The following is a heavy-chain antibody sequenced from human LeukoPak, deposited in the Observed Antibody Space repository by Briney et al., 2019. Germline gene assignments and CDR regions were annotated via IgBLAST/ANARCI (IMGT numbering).Heavy chain of an antibody. V-gene: IGHV4-39*01. CDR3: VRGSTLRHYQY. J-gene: IGHJ4*02. CDR2: IYYSGST. Sequence: ASETLSLTCTVSGGSISSSTYYWGWIRRPPGKGLEWIGSIYYSGSTYYNPSLKSRVTASVDTSKNQFSLNLSSVTAADTAVYYCVRGSTLRHYQYWGQGTLVTVSS. CDR1: GGSISSSTYY. D-gene: IGHD3-16*01.